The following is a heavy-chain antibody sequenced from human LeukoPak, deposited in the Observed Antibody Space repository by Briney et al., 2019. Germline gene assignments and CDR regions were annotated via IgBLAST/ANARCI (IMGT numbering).Heavy chain of an antibody. V-gene: IGHV1-2*02. D-gene: IGHD3-22*01. CDR3: ATQRGYYDSSGYLGY. J-gene: IGHJ4*02. Sequence: GASVKVSCKTSGYTFTGYHMHWVRQAPGQGLEWMGWTNPISGGTNYAQKFQGRVTMTRDTSISTFYMELYSLTPDDTAVYYCATQRGYYDSSGYLGYWGQGTLVTVSS. CDR2: TNPISGGT. CDR1: GYTFTGYH.